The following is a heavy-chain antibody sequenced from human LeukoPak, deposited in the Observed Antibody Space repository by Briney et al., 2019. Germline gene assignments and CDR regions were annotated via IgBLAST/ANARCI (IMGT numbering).Heavy chain of an antibody. CDR2: ISSGYPTI. Sequence: GGSLRLSCAASGFTFSSYSINWVRQAPGKGLEWVSYISSGYPTIYYADSVKGRFTISRDNAKNSLYLQMNSLRAEDTAVYYCAGSITMVRGQWGQGTLVTVSS. CDR1: GFTFSSYS. J-gene: IGHJ4*02. V-gene: IGHV3-48*04. D-gene: IGHD3-10*01. CDR3: AGSITMVRGQ.